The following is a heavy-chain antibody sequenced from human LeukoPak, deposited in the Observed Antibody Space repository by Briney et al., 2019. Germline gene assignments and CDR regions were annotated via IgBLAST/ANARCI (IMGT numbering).Heavy chain of an antibody. V-gene: IGHV1-2*02. Sequence: VASVKVSCKASGYTFTGYYIQWVRQAPGQGLEWMGWINPKSGGTNYAQKFQGRVTMTRDTSISTAFMELSRLRSDDTAVYYCARVLTVTTGFFDYFDYWGQGTLVTVSS. CDR3: ARVLTVTTGFFDYFDY. D-gene: IGHD4-17*01. J-gene: IGHJ4*02. CDR1: GYTFTGYY. CDR2: INPKSGGT.